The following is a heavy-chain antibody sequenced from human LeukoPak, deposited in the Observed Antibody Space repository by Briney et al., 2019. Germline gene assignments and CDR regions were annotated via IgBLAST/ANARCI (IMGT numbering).Heavy chain of an antibody. D-gene: IGHD6-19*01. J-gene: IGHJ4*02. V-gene: IGHV3-7*01. CDR2: IKTEGYDK. CDR1: GFTFSSYW. Sequence: GGSMRLSCAASGFTFSSYWMGWVRQAPGKGLEWVANIKTEGYDKYYVDSLKGRFTISRDNANNSLYLQMDSLRAEDTAVYYCARALYNHGWFPDYFDYWGQGTLVTVSS. CDR3: ARALYNHGWFPDYFDY.